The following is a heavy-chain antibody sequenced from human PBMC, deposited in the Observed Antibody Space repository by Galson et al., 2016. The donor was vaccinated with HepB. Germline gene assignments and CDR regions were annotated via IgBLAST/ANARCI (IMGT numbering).Heavy chain of an antibody. CDR2: INGSGGST. Sequence: SLRLSCAASGFTFSSYAMSWVRQAPGKGLEWVSAINGSGGSTYYADSVKGRFTISRDNSKNTLYLQMNSLRAEDTAVYYCAKGACSGGSCLYYYYGMDVWGKGTTVTVSS. D-gene: IGHD2-15*01. J-gene: IGHJ6*04. CDR1: GFTFSSYA. V-gene: IGHV3-23*01. CDR3: AKGACSGGSCLYYYYGMDV.